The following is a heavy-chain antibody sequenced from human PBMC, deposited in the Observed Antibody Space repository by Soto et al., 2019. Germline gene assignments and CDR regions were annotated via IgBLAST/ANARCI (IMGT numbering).Heavy chain of an antibody. D-gene: IGHD3-16*02. CDR1: GYTFTSYD. CDR2: MNPNSGNT. Sequence: VSVKVSCKASGYTFTSYDINWVRQATGQGLEWMGWMNPNSGNTGYAQKFQGRVTMTRNTSISTAYMELSSLRSEDTAVYYCQFRMGELSTKPRLQVPGGYYYMDVWGKGTTVTVSS. CDR3: QFRMGELSTKPRLQVPGGYYYMDV. V-gene: IGHV1-8*01. J-gene: IGHJ6*03.